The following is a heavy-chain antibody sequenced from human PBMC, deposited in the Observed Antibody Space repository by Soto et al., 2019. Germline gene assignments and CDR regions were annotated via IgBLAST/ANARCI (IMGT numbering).Heavy chain of an antibody. CDR2: ISGSGGST. Sequence: EAQLLESGGGLVQPGGSLRLSCAASGFTFSSYAMSWVRQAPGKGLEWVSAISGSGGSTYYADSVKGRFTISRDNSKNTLYLQMNSLRAEDTAVYYCAKAQYYDFWSGYYKDYYYGMDVWGQGTTVTVSS. D-gene: IGHD3-3*01. J-gene: IGHJ6*02. V-gene: IGHV3-23*01. CDR1: GFTFSSYA. CDR3: AKAQYYDFWSGYYKDYYYGMDV.